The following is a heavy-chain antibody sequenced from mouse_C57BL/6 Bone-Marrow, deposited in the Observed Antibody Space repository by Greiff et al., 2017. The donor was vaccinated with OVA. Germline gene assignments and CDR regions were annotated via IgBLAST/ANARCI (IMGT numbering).Heavy chain of an antibody. CDR2: FHPYNDDT. D-gene: IGHD1-1*01. V-gene: IGHV1-47*01. Sequence: QVQLKESGAELVKPGASVKMSCKASGYTFTTYPIEWMKQNHGKSLEWIGNFHPYNDDTKYNEKFKGKATLTVEKSSSTVYLELSRLTSDDSAVYYCAISGSSYWYFDVWGTGTTVTVSS. CDR3: AISGSSYWYFDV. CDR1: GYTFTTYP. J-gene: IGHJ1*03.